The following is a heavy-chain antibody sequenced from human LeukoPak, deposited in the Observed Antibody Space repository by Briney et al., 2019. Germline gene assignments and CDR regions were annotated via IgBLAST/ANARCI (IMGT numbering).Heavy chain of an antibody. Sequence: GGSLRLSCAASGFTFSSYGMHWVRQAPGKGLEWVSSISSSSSYIYYADSVKGRFTISRDNAKNSLYLQMNSLRAEDTAVYYCARVGNGDYRYYFYMGVWGKGTTVTISS. J-gene: IGHJ6*03. CDR1: GFTFSSYG. CDR3: ARVGNGDYRYYFYMGV. D-gene: IGHD4-17*01. CDR2: ISSSSSYI. V-gene: IGHV3-21*04.